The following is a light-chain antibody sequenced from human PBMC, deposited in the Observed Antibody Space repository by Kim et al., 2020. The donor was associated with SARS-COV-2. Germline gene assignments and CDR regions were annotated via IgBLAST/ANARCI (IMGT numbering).Light chain of an antibody. J-gene: IGLJ2*01. Sequence: SYELTQPPPVPVSPGQTASITCSGDKLGDKYACWYQQKPGQSPVLVIYQNTKRPSGIPERFSGSNSGNTATLTISGTQAMDEADYYCQAWDSSTGVVFGGGTQLTVL. CDR1: KLGDKY. CDR2: QNT. CDR3: QAWDSSTGVV. V-gene: IGLV3-1*01.